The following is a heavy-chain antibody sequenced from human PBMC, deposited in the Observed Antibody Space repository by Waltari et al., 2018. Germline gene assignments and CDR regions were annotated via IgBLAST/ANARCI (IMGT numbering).Heavy chain of an antibody. CDR1: GGSISSYY. J-gene: IGHJ3*02. CDR3: ARDKGLRYFDWSAGGAFDI. V-gene: IGHV4-59*01. CDR2: IYYSGST. D-gene: IGHD3-9*01. Sequence: QVQLQESGPGLVKPSETLSLTCTVSGGSISSYYWSWIRQPPGKGLEWIGYIYYSGSTNYNPSLKSRVTISVDTSKNQFSLKLSSVTAADTAVYYCARDKGLRYFDWSAGGAFDIWGQGTMVTVSS.